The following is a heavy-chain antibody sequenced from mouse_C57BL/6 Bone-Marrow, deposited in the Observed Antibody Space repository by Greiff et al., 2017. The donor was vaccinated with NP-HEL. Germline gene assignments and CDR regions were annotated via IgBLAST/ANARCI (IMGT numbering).Heavy chain of an antibody. CDR3: ARGYDYDVDYYAMDY. D-gene: IGHD2-4*01. J-gene: IGHJ4*01. Sequence: EVQGVESGGGLVKPGGSLKLSCAASGFTFSSYAMSWVRQTPEKRLEWVATISDGGSYTYYPDNVKGRFTISRDNAKNNLYLQMSHLKSEDTAMYYCARGYDYDVDYYAMDYWGQGTSVTVSS. CDR2: ISDGGSYT. V-gene: IGHV5-4*01. CDR1: GFTFSSYA.